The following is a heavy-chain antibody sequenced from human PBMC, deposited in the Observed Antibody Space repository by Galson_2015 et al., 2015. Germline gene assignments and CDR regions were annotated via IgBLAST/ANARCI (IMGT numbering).Heavy chain of an antibody. CDR3: ARVVVFCSSTSCHRTGYRYYYMDV. V-gene: IGHV1-69*06. D-gene: IGHD2-2*01. CDR2: IIPIFGTA. Sequence: SVKVSCKASGGTFSSYGISWVRQAPGQGLEWMGGIIPIFGTANYAQNFQGRVSITADKFTATAYMELSSLRSEDTAVYYCARVVVFCSSTSCHRTGYRYYYMDVWGKGTPLTVS. J-gene: IGHJ6*03. CDR1: GGTFSSYG.